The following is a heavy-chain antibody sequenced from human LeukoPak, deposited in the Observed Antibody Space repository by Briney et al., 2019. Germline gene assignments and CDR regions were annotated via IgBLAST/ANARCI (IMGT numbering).Heavy chain of an antibody. V-gene: IGHV4-38-2*02. CDR3: ATSGEILTGYQKVTLAY. CDR2: IYYSGTT. D-gene: IGHD3-9*01. J-gene: IGHJ4*02. CDR1: GYSISSGYY. Sequence: PSETLSLTCTVSGYSISSGYYWGWIRQPPGKGLEWIGSIYYSGTTYYNPSLKSRVTISVDTSKNQFSLDLTSVTAADTAVYYCATSGEILTGYQKVTLAYWGQGTLVSVSS.